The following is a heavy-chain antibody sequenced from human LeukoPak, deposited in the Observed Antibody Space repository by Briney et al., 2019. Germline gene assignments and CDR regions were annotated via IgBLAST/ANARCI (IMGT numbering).Heavy chain of an antibody. J-gene: IGHJ3*02. CDR2: INHSGST. CDR1: GGSFSGYF. V-gene: IGHV4-34*01. CDR3: ARPHDCSSTSCYGAFHI. Sequence: PSETLSLTCVVYGGSFSGYFWTWIRQPPGKGQEWIGEINHSGSTSYNPSLKSRVTISADPSKNQFSLKLSSVTAADTAVYYCARPHDCSSTSCYGAFHIWGQGTMVTVSA. D-gene: IGHD2-2*01.